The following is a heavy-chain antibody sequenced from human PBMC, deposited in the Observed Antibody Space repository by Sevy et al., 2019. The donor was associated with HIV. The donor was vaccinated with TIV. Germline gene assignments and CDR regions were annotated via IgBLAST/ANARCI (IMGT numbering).Heavy chain of an antibody. CDR2: ISTSSNNI. J-gene: IGHJ4*02. CDR1: EFAFNIHN. D-gene: IGHD6-13*01. Sequence: RGYLRLSCVASEFAFNIHNMSWVRQAPGKGLEWVSSISTSSNNIYYADSVEGRFTISRDNAKNSLYLQMNSLRAEDTAVHYCARTFSFSWYDYWGQGTLVTVSS. V-gene: IGHV3-21*01. CDR3: ARTFSFSWYDY.